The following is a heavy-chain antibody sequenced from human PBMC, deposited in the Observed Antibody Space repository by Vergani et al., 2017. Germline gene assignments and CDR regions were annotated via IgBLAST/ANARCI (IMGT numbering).Heavy chain of an antibody. Sequence: VQLVQSGAEVKKPGATMKISCKVSGYTFTDHYMHWVKQAPGKGLEWMGLVDTEDVETIYAEKFKGRVTIAADTSTDTAHLELSSLRSEDTAVYYCATPQTVTTGGMEVWGQGTTVIVSS. D-gene: IGHD4-17*01. V-gene: IGHV1-69-2*01. J-gene: IGHJ6*02. CDR2: VDTEDVET. CDR1: GYTFTDHY. CDR3: ATPQTVTTGGMEV.